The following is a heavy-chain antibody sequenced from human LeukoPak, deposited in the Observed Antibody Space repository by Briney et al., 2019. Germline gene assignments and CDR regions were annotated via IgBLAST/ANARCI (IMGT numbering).Heavy chain of an antibody. CDR3: ARAASSWLSWIQH. V-gene: IGHV4-30-2*01. Sequence: SETLSLTCTVSGGSISSGGYYWSWIRQPPGKGLEWIGYIYHSGSTYYNPSLKSRVTISVDRSKNQFSLKLSSVTAADTAVYYCARAASSWLSWIQHWGQAPWSPSPQ. CDR2: IYHSGST. D-gene: IGHD6-13*01. J-gene: IGHJ1*01. CDR1: GGSISSGGYY.